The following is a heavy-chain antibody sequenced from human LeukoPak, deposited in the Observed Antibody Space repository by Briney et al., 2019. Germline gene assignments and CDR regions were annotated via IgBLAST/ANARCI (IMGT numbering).Heavy chain of an antibody. D-gene: IGHD4-17*01. Sequence: SVKVSCKASGGTFSSYAISWVRQAPGQGLEWMGGIIPIFGTANYAQKFQGRVTITADESTSTAYMELSSLRSEDTAVYYCARPGIQSYGEHMHDAFDIWGQGTMVTVSS. J-gene: IGHJ3*02. CDR2: IIPIFGTA. CDR1: GGTFSSYA. CDR3: ARPGIQSYGEHMHDAFDI. V-gene: IGHV1-69*13.